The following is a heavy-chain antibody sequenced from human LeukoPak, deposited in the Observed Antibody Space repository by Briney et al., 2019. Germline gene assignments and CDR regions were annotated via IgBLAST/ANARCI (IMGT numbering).Heavy chain of an antibody. D-gene: IGHD1-26*01. CDR2: IYYSGT. V-gene: IGHV4-39*01. Sequence: PSETLSLTCTVSGDSISSNNYYWAWIRQPPGKGLEWIGSIYYSGTYYNPSLKSRVTISVDTSKNQFSLKLSSVTVVDTAVYFCARHPRSTSVGAPAFDYWAQGTLVTVSS. CDR1: GDSISSNNYY. J-gene: IGHJ4*02. CDR3: ARHPRSTSVGAPAFDY.